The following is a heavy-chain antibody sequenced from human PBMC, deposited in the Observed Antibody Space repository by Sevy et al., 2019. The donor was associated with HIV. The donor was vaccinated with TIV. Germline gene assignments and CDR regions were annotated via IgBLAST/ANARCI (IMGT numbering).Heavy chain of an antibody. Sequence: SETLSLTCTVSGGSISSGSYYWSWIRQHPGKGLEWIGHIYYSGSTYYNPSLKSRVTMSIDTSKRQFSLNLSSVSGADTAIYYCARVVSAYGWFDPWGQGALVTVSS. CDR1: GGSISSGSYY. D-gene: IGHD5-12*01. CDR3: ARVVSAYGWFDP. CDR2: IYYSGST. V-gene: IGHV4-31*03. J-gene: IGHJ5*02.